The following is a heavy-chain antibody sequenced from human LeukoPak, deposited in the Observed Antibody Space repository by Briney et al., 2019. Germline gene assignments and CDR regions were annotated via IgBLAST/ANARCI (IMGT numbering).Heavy chain of an antibody. D-gene: IGHD6-6*01. J-gene: IGHJ4*02. CDR2: FDPEDGET. Sequence: ASVKVSCKVSGYTLTELSMHWVRQAPGKGLEWMGGFDPEDGETIYAQKFQGRVTMTEDTSTDTAYMELSSLRSDDTAVYYCARDQGIAARPPHFDYWGQGTLVTVSS. CDR1: GYTLTELS. CDR3: ARDQGIAARPPHFDY. V-gene: IGHV1-24*01.